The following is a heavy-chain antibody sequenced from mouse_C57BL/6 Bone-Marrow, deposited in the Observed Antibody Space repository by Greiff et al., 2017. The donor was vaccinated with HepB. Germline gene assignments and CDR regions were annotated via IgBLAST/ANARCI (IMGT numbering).Heavy chain of an antibody. CDR2: IDPEDGDT. J-gene: IGHJ4*01. Sequence: EVQLQQSGAELVRPGASVKLSCTASGFNIKDYYMHWVKQRPEQGLEWIGRIDPEDGDTEYAPKFQGKATMTADTSSNTAYLQLSSLTSEDAAVYCCTTRNLLYAMDCWGQGASVTVAS. CDR3: TTRNLLYAMDC. CDR1: GFNIKDYY. V-gene: IGHV14-1*01.